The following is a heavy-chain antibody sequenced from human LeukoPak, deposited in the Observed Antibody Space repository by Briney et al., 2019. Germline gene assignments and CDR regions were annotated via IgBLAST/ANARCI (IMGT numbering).Heavy chain of an antibody. V-gene: IGHV3-74*03. D-gene: IGHD6-19*01. CDR2: INSDGSTT. CDR1: GFSFSNYW. Sequence: GVSLRLSCAASGFSFSNYWMGWVRQAPGKGLVCVSRINSDGSTTTHADSVKGRFTISRDNAKNTLYLQMNSLRAEGSALYYCARIRESLGLGAFDIWGQGTMVTVSS. J-gene: IGHJ3*02. CDR3: ARIRESLGLGAFDI.